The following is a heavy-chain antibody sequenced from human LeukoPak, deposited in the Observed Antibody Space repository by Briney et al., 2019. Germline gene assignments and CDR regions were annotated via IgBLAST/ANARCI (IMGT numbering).Heavy chain of an antibody. J-gene: IGHJ5*02. CDR1: GASLSSYY. CDR2: ISDTGKT. D-gene: IGHD2/OR15-2a*01. V-gene: IGHV4-59*01. Sequence: SEALSLTCSVSGASLSSYYWDWLRQTPGKGLEWIGYISDTGKTASNPSLKSRVSISLDMSKKQFSLRLRSVTAADSAVYYCATGYYEPFATWGPGIVVAVSS. CDR3: ATGYYEPFAT.